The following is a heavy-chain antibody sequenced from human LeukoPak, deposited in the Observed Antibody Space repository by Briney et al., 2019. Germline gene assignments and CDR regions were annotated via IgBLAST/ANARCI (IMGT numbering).Heavy chain of an antibody. CDR3: ARVGSGATGFDP. CDR1: GFTFSSYA. CDR2: ISGSGGST. J-gene: IGHJ5*02. Sequence: GGSLRLSCAASGFTFSSYAMSWVRQAPGKGLEWVSAISGSGGSTYYADSVKGRFTISRDNSKNTLYLQMNSLRAEDTAVYYCARVGSGATGFDPWGQGTLVTVSS. V-gene: IGHV3-23*01. D-gene: IGHD3-10*01.